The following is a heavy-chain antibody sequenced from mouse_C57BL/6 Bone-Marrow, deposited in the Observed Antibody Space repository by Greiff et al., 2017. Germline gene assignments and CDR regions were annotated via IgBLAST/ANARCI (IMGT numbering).Heavy chain of an antibody. CDR3: ARGDDGSEV. CDR1: GYTFTSYW. CDR2: IYPGSGST. Sequence: QVQLQQPGAELVKPGASVKMSCKASGYTFTSYWITWVKQRPGQGLEWIGDIYPGSGSTNYNEKFKSKATLTVDTSSCTAYRQLSSLTSEDSAVYYCARGDDGSEVWGTGTTVTVSS. V-gene: IGHV1-55*01. J-gene: IGHJ1*03. D-gene: IGHD1-1*01.